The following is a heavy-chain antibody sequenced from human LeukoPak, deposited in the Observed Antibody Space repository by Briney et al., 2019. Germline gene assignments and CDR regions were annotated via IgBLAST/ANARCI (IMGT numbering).Heavy chain of an antibody. CDR1: GFTFSSYA. CDR3: AKARIAVAGTGRSYFDY. V-gene: IGHV3-23*01. CDR2: ISGSGGST. J-gene: IGHJ4*02. Sequence: GGSLRLSCAASGFTFSSYAMSWVRQAPGKGLEWVSAISGSGGSTYYADSVRGRFTISRDNSKNTLYLQMNSLRAEDTAVYYCAKARIAVAGTGRSYFDYWSQGALVTVSS. D-gene: IGHD6-19*01.